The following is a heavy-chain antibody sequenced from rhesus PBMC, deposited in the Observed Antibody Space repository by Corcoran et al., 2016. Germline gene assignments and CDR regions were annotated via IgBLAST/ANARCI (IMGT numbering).Heavy chain of an antibody. CDR1: GFSPGCGSGF. CDR2: ISFSGST. J-gene: IGHJ4*01. CDR3: ARYSSGWPFDY. Sequence: QVQLQESGPGLVNPSEALSLTCAVPGFSPGCGSGFSWLRLPPGKGLEWIGYISFSGSTYYTPSFKSRVTISIDTSKNQFSLKLSSVTAADTAVYYCARYSSGWPFDYWGQGVLVTVSS. V-gene: IGHV4-122*02. D-gene: IGHD6-31*01.